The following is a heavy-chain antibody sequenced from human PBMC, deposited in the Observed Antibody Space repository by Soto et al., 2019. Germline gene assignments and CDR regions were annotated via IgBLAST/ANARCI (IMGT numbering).Heavy chain of an antibody. D-gene: IGHD3-16*02. J-gene: IGHJ5*02. CDR2: ISSSSSTI. V-gene: IGHV3-48*01. CDR3: ARDLYQKLSHRRDQNTWFDP. Sequence: GGSPRLSCAASGFTLSSYSMNRGRQAPGKGGEGFSYISSSSSTIYYADSVKGRFTISRDNAKNSLYLQMNSLRAEDTAVYYCARDLYQKLSHRRDQNTWFDPWGQGTLVTVSS. CDR1: GFTLSSYS.